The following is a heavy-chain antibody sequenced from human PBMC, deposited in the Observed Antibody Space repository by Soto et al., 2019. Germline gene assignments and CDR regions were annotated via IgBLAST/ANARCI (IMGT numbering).Heavy chain of an antibody. D-gene: IGHD5-12*01. Sequence: GFLWLSCAPSGFTVSSNYMSWVRQAPGKGLEWVSVIYSGGSTYYADSVKGRCTISRDNSKNTLYLQMNRLRAEDTAVYYCERPRGDGYNDDAFDIWGQGTMVTVPS. CDR1: GFTVSSNY. CDR2: IYSGGST. V-gene: IGHV3-66*04. CDR3: ERPRGDGYNDDAFDI. J-gene: IGHJ3*02.